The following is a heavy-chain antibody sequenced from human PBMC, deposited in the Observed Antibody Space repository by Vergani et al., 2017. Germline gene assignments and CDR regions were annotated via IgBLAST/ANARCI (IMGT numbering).Heavy chain of an antibody. D-gene: IGHD6-19*01. J-gene: IGHJ1*01. Sequence: QVQVVQSGAEVKKSGASVKVSCKTSAYTFSNYYMHWVRQAPGQGLEWMGIINPSGGHTNYAQKFQGRVTMTRDTSISTAYMELSRLRSDDTAVYYCAREEAGGWGPAEHWGQGTLVTVSS. V-gene: IGHV1-2*02. CDR3: AREEAGGWGPAEH. CDR1: AYTFSNYY. CDR2: INPSGGHT.